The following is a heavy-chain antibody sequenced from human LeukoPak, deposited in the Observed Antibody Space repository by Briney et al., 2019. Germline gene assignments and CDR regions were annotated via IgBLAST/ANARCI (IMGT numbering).Heavy chain of an antibody. Sequence: GGSLRLSCAASGFTFSSYAMSWVRQAPGKGLEWVSGISGSGTSTYYADSVKGRFTISRDNSKNALYLQMNSLRADETAVYYCAKEVYSDSSGYFDCWGQGTLVTVSS. CDR2: ISGSGTST. CDR1: GFTFSSYA. D-gene: IGHD3-22*01. V-gene: IGHV3-23*01. J-gene: IGHJ4*02. CDR3: AKEVYSDSSGYFDC.